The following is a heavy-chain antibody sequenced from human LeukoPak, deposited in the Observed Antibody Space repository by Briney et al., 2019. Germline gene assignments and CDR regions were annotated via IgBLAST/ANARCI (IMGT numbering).Heavy chain of an antibody. D-gene: IGHD3-16*01. CDR3: ARSLWGGAFDV. CDR1: GDSVSGNSGV. CDR2: TYYRSKWFN. J-gene: IGHJ3*01. Sequence: SQTLSLTCAISGDSVSGNSGVWNWIRQSPSRGLEWLGKTYYRSKWFNDSAVSVKSRITINPDTSKNQFSLHLNSVAPEDTAVYYCARSLWGGAFDVWGQGTMVAVSS. V-gene: IGHV6-1*01.